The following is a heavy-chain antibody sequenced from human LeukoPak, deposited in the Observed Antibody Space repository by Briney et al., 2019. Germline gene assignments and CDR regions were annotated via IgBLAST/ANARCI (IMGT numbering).Heavy chain of an antibody. Sequence: SETLSLTCTVSGGSISSYYWSWIRQPAGKGLEWIGRIYTSGSTNYNPSLKSRVTMSVDTSKNQFSLKLSSVTAADTAVYYCASTAVVVAATSDAFDIWGQGAMVTVSS. CDR2: IYTSGST. D-gene: IGHD2-15*01. CDR3: ASTAVVVAATSDAFDI. V-gene: IGHV4-4*07. J-gene: IGHJ3*02. CDR1: GGSISSYY.